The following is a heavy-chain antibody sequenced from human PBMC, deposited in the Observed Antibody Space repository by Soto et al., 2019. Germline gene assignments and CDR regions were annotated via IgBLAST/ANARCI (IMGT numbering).Heavy chain of an antibody. D-gene: IGHD6-13*01. CDR1: GFTVSSNY. CDR2: IYSGGST. V-gene: IGHV3-53*01. J-gene: IGHJ6*02. CDR3: ATCPSPIAARYYGMDV. Sequence: PGGSLRLSCAASGFTVSSNYMSWVRQAPGKGLEWVSVIYSGGSTYYADSVKGRFTISRDDSKNTLYLQMNSLRAEDTAVYYCATCPSPIAARYYGMDVWGQGTTVTVSS.